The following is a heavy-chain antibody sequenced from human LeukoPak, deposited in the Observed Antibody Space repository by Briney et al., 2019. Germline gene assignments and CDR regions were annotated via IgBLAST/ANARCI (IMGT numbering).Heavy chain of an antibody. Sequence: SSETLSLTCTVPGGSMSNSYWTWIRQSPGKGLEWIALIYYNGASDYNPSLWSRVTISIDTSRNQFSLSLRSVTAADTAVYYCAKDIGQINGRGWFDPWGQGTLVTVSS. V-gene: IGHV4-59*01. CDR3: AKDIGQINGRGWFDP. D-gene: IGHD2-8*01. CDR1: GGSMSNSY. J-gene: IGHJ5*02. CDR2: IYYNGAS.